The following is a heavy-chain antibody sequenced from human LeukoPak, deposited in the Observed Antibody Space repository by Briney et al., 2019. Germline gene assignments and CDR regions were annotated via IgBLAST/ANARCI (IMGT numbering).Heavy chain of an antibody. CDR3: ARLVGDVTTWDC. Sequence: GGSLRLSCTASGFSFSNYWMCWVRQAPGKGLEWVASIKQDESEKYYVDSVKGRFTTSRDNAKSSLYLQMNALRGEDTAVYYCARLVGDVTTWDCWGQGTLVTVSS. CDR1: GFSFSNYW. J-gene: IGHJ4*02. D-gene: IGHD1-26*01. V-gene: IGHV3-7*03. CDR2: IKQDESEK.